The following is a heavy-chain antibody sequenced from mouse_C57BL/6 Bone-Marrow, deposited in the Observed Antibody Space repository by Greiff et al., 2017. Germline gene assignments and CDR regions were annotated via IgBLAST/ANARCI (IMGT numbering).Heavy chain of an antibody. D-gene: IGHD2-10*01. V-gene: IGHV2-5*01. CDR1: GFSLSTFG. Sequence: QVTLKECGPGILQPSQTLSLTCSFSGFSLSTFGMGVGWIRQPSGKGLEWLGVIWRGGSTDYNAAFMSRLSITKDNSKSQVFFKMNSLQADETAIYYCAQTSLFLLCGHALDSWGKGTSVTVSS. CDR2: IWRGGST. CDR3: AQTSLFLLCGHALDS. J-gene: IGHJ4*01.